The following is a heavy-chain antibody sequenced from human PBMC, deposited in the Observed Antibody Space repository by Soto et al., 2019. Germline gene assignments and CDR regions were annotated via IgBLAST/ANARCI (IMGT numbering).Heavy chain of an antibody. CDR1: GYTFTTYA. J-gene: IGHJ4*02. D-gene: IGHD2-15*01. CDR2: INAGNGDT. CDR3: GGGAGGGGPVDS. Sequence: QVQLVQSGAEEKKPGASVKVACKASGYTFTTYAIHWVRQAPGQRLEWMGWINAGNGDTKYSQKFQGRVTTTRDTSASTPYMELGGLKSEDRAVYSCGGGAGGGGPVDSWGRGPLVTVSS. V-gene: IGHV1-3*05.